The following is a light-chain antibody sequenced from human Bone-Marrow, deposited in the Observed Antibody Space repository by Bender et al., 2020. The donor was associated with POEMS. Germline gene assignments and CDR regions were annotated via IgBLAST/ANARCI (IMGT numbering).Light chain of an antibody. J-gene: IGLJ2*01. V-gene: IGLV2-23*03. CDR1: SSNVGGYNL. Sequence: QSALTQPASVSGSPGQSITISCTGASSNVGGYNLVSWYQLHPGNAPKLMIYEGTKRPSGVSDRFSGSNSDNTASLTISGLQADDEADYYCCSFAGSHTFVLFGGGTKLTVL. CDR2: EGT. CDR3: CSFAGSHTFVL.